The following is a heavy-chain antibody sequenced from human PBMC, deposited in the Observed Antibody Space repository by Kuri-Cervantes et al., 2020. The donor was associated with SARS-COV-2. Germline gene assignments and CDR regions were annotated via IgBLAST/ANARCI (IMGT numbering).Heavy chain of an antibody. CDR2: IYNSGST. Sequence: GSLRLSCTVSGGSISSYYWSWIRQPPGKGLKWIGYIYNSGSTNYNPSLKSRVTISVDTSKNQFSLKLSSVTAADTAVYHCARVSGSGSNWAWYFDLWGRGTLVTVSS. CDR1: GGSISSYY. D-gene: IGHD1-26*01. V-gene: IGHV4-59*01. J-gene: IGHJ2*01. CDR3: ARVSGSGSNWAWYFDL.